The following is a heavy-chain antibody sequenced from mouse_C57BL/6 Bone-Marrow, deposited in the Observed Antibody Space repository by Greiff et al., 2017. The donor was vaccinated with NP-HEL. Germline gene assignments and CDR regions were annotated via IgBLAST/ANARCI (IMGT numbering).Heavy chain of an antibody. Sequence: VQLVESGAELVRPGASVKLSCKASGYTFTDYYINWVKQRPGQGLEWIARIYPGSGNTYYNEKFKGKATLTAEKSSSTAYMQLSSLTSEDSAVYFCARWVKIYYDYDGAMDYWGQGTSVTVSS. V-gene: IGHV1-76*01. CDR3: ARWVKIYYDYDGAMDY. CDR1: GYTFTDYY. D-gene: IGHD2-4*01. J-gene: IGHJ4*01. CDR2: IYPGSGNT.